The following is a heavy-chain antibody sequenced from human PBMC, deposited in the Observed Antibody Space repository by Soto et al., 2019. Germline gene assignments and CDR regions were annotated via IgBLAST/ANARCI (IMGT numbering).Heavy chain of an antibody. V-gene: IGHV1-3*01. CDR3: ARYYGMDV. J-gene: IGHJ6*02. Sequence: GASVKVSCKGFGYTLTSFAILWVRQAPGQRLEWMGWINAGNGNTKYSQKFQGRVTITRDTSASTAYMELSSLRSEDTAVYYCARYYGMDVWGQGTTVTVSS. CDR2: INAGNGNT. CDR1: GYTLTSFA.